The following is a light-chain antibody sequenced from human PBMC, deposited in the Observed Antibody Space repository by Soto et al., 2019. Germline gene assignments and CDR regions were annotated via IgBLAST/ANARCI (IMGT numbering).Light chain of an antibody. Sequence: VMTQAPATLSLSPGDSVTLSCRASQTINNNVAWYQLKDGQVPRLLIYGESTRAADVPDRFSGGGSGTELNLTISRLQSEDFAEYHCQKYGTAPLTCGQGTKVDIK. V-gene: IGKV3-15*01. CDR2: GES. CDR1: QTINNN. J-gene: IGKJ1*01. CDR3: QKYGTAPLT.